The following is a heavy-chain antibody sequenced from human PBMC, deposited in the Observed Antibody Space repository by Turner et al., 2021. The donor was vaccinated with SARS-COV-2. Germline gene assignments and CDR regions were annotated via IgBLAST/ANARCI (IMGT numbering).Heavy chain of an antibody. J-gene: IGHJ6*02. D-gene: IGHD2-15*01. CDR3: ARDIVVYGMDV. Sequence: EVQLVETGGGLIPPGGSLRLSCAASGFTVSSNYMSWVRQAPGKGLEWVSVIYSGGSTFYADSVKGRFTISRDNSKNTLYLQMNSLRAEDTAVYYCARDIVVYGMDVWGQGTTVTVSS. CDR2: IYSGGST. CDR1: GFTVSSNY. V-gene: IGHV3-53*02.